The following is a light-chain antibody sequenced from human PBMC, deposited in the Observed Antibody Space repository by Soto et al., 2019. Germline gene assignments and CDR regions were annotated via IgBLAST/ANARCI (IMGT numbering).Light chain of an antibody. CDR1: QSVLSSSNNKNY. V-gene: IGKV4-1*01. J-gene: IGKJ3*01. Sequence: DIVMTQSPDSLAVSLGKRATINCKSSQSVLSSSNNKNYLAWYQQKPGQPPKLLIYWASTRESGVPDRFSGSGSGTDFTLTISSLQAEDVAVYYCQQYYSTPFTFGPGTKVGIK. CDR3: QQYYSTPFT. CDR2: WAS.